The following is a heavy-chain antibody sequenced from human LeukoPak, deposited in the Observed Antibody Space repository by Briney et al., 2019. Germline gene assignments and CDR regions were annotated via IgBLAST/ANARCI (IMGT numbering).Heavy chain of an antibody. Sequence: GGSVRLSCAASGFTFSSYAMSWVRQAPGKGLEWVSAISGSGDSTYYADSVKGRFTISRDNSKNTLYLQMNSLRAEYTAVYYCGVDIVVVPGAPNWFDPWGQGTLVTVSS. CDR1: GFTFSSYA. CDR3: GVDIVVVPGAPNWFDP. D-gene: IGHD2-2*01. CDR2: ISGSGDST. V-gene: IGHV3-23*01. J-gene: IGHJ5*02.